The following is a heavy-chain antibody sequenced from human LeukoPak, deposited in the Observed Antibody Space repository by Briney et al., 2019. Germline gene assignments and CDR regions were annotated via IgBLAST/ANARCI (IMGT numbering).Heavy chain of an antibody. D-gene: IGHD3-22*01. CDR2: IKQDGSEK. CDR1: GFTFSSYW. V-gene: IGHV3-7*01. Sequence: GGSLRLSCAASGFTFSSYWMSWVRQAPGKGLEWVANIKQDGSEKYYVDSVKGRFTISRDNAKNSLYLQMNSLRAEDTAVYYCATDYYDSSGYYYSGGSRMDYFDYWGQGTLVTVSS. J-gene: IGHJ4*02. CDR3: ATDYYDSSGYYYSGGSRMDYFDY.